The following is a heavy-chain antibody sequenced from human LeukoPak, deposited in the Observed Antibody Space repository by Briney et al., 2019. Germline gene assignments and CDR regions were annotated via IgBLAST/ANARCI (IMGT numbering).Heavy chain of an antibody. V-gene: IGHV1-69*04. D-gene: IGHD5-24*01. Sequence: ASVKVSCKASGGTFSSYAISWVRQAPGQGLEWMGRIIPILGIANHAQKFQGRVTITADKSTSTAYMELSSLRSEDTAVYYCARHSVGRWLQLTDYWGQGTLVTVSS. CDR2: IIPILGIA. CDR3: ARHSVGRWLQLTDY. J-gene: IGHJ4*02. CDR1: GGTFSSYA.